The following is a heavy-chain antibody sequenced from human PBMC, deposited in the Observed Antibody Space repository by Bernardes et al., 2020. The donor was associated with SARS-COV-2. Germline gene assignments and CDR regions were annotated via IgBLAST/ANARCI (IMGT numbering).Heavy chain of an antibody. V-gene: IGHV1-24*01. CDR1: GYSLTELH. CDR3: AGRITLFGVITGFFDR. CDR2: FDSEDGQT. J-gene: IGHJ4*02. Sequence: ASVKVSCQVYGYSLTELHSHWVRQAPGKGREWMGGFDSEDGQTIHAQQFQGRVTMIEDTSTDTAYMELNSLRSEDTAVYFSAGRITLFGVITGFFDRWGQGTLVTVSS. D-gene: IGHD3-3*01.